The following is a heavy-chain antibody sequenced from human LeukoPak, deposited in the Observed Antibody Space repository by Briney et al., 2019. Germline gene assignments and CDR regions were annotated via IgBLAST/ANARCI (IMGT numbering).Heavy chain of an antibody. CDR2: ISDSGRTT. V-gene: IGHV3-48*04. CDR3: ASWAGNTQSDSWSGPFDY. D-gene: IGHD3-3*01. Sequence: GGSLRLSCAASGFIVSSYSMNWVRQAPGKGLEWVSYISDSGRTTFYADSVKGRFTISRDNAKNSLYLQMSSLRVEDTAVYYCASWAGNTQSDSWSGPFDYWGQGTLVTVSS. J-gene: IGHJ4*02. CDR1: GFIVSSYS.